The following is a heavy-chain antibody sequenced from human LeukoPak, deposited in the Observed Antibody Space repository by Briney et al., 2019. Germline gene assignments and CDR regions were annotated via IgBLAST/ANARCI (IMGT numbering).Heavy chain of an antibody. D-gene: IGHD2-21*01. CDR3: AREVIIHDAFDI. V-gene: IGHV4-38-2*02. CDR1: GYSISSGYY. CDR2: IYHSGST. Sequence: SETLSLTWTVSGYSISSGYYWGWIRQPPGKGLEWIGSIYHSGSTYYNPSLKSRVTISLDTSKNQFSLKLSSVTAADTAVYYCAREVIIHDAFDIWGQGTMVTVSS. J-gene: IGHJ3*02.